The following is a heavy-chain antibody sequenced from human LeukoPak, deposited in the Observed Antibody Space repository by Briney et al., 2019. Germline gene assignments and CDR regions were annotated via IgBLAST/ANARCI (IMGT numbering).Heavy chain of an antibody. J-gene: IGHJ4*02. CDR3: ARENVGATTYY. CDR1: GFTVSSNH. Sequence: GGSLRLSCAASGFTVSSNHMSWVRQAPGKGLEWVSVIYSGGSTYYADSVKGRFTISRDNSKNTLYLQMNSLRAEDTAVYYCARENVGATTYYWGQGTLVTVSS. CDR2: IYSGGST. V-gene: IGHV3-53*01. D-gene: IGHD1-26*01.